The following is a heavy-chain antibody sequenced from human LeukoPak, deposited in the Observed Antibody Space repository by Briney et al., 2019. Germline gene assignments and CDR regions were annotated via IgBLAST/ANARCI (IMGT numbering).Heavy chain of an antibody. CDR1: GFTFNRYA. CDR3: ARGGVVAATDY. J-gene: IGHJ4*02. Sequence: GGSLRLSCAASGFTFNRYAMTWVRQAPGKGLEWVSTISGGGDITYDADSVKGRFTISRDNSKNTVYLQMNSLRAEDTAVFYCARGGVVAATDYWGQGTLVTVSS. CDR2: ISGGGDIT. D-gene: IGHD5-12*01. V-gene: IGHV3-23*01.